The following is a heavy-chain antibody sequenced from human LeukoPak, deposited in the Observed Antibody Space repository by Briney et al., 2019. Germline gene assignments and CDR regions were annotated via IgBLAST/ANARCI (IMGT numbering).Heavy chain of an antibody. V-gene: IGHV4-61*01. J-gene: IGHJ4*02. CDR3: AREAVGYNRLDC. D-gene: IGHD5-24*01. CDR2: IYYSGST. Sequence: SETLSLTCTVSGGSVNSGNYYWSWIRQPPGQGLEWIGYIYYSGSTNYNPSLKSRVTISLDTSKSQFSLRLSSVTAADTAVYYCAREAVGYNRLDCCGQGTLVTVSS. CDR1: GGSVNSGNYY.